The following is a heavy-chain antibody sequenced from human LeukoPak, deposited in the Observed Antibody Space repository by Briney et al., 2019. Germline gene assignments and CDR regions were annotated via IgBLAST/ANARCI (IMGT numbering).Heavy chain of an antibody. CDR1: GFTFSSYA. CDR3: AKDWNYDSSGAFDY. Sequence: PGGSLRLSCAASGFTFSSYAMSWVRQAPGKGLEWVSAISWNSGSIGYADSVKGRFTISRDNAKNSLYLQMNSLRAEDTALYYCAKDWNYDSSGAFDYWGQGTLVTVSS. J-gene: IGHJ4*02. D-gene: IGHD3-22*01. CDR2: ISWNSGSI. V-gene: IGHV3-9*01.